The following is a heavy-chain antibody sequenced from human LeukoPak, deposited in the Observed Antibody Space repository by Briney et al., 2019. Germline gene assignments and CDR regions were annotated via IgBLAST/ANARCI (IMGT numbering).Heavy chain of an antibody. CDR2: MNPNSGGT. CDR1: GYSFIGYY. V-gene: IGHV1-2*02. CDR3: ARAPVGGPLRFFDY. D-gene: IGHD3-3*01. J-gene: IGHJ4*02. Sequence: ASVKVSCKASGYSFIGYYVHWVRQAPGQGLEWMGWMNPNSGGTNYAQKFQGRVTMTSDTSISTAYMELSSLRSDDTAVYYCARAPVGGPLRFFDYWGQGTLVTVSS.